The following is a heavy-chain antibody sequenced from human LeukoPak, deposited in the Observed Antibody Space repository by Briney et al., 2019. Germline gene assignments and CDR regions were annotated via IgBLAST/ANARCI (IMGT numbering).Heavy chain of an antibody. Sequence: SETLSLTCTVSRGSISTSSYYWGWIRQPPGKGLEWIGEINHSGSTNYNPSLKSRVTISVDTSKNQFSLKLSSVTAADTAVYYCARGVWRITMVRGVIIKVHYFDYWGQGTLVTVSS. J-gene: IGHJ4*02. CDR2: INHSGST. CDR3: ARGVWRITMVRGVIIKVHYFDY. CDR1: RGSISTSSYY. V-gene: IGHV4-39*07. D-gene: IGHD3-10*01.